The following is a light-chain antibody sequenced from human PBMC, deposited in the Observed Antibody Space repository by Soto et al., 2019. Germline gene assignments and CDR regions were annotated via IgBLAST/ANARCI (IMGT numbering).Light chain of an antibody. V-gene: IGKV3-20*01. J-gene: IGKJ4*01. CDR2: GVS. CDR1: QSVSSTY. Sequence: EIVLTQSPGTLSLSPGERATLSCRASQSVSSTYLAWYQQKPGQAPRLLIYGVSNRATGIPDRFSGSGSGTDFTLTITRLEPEDFAVYYCQQYGISPLTFGGGSKVEIK. CDR3: QQYGISPLT.